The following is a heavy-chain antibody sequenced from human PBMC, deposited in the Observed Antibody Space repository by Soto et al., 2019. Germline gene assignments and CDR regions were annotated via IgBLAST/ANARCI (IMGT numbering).Heavy chain of an antibody. D-gene: IGHD2-8*01. CDR1: GDSIGNFY. CDR3: ARGMGRYFDL. J-gene: IGHJ2*01. CDR2: LSTSGRT. V-gene: IGHV4-4*07. Sequence: LSLTCTVSGDSIGNFYWSWIRQPAGKGLESIGRLSTSGRTNYSPSLQSRVTMSLDTSKNRFSLRLTSVSAADTAVYFCARGMGRYFDLWGRGTLVTVSS.